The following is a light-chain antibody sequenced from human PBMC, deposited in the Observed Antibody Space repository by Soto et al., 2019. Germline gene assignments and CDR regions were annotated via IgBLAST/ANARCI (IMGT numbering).Light chain of an antibody. V-gene: IGKV4-1*01. J-gene: IGKJ2*01. Sequence: DIVTTQSPDSLAVSLGERATINCKSSQSVSYSSNNKNYLAWYQQKPGQPPKLLIYWASTRESGVPDRFSGSGSGTDFTLTIGSLQAEDVAVYYCQQYYSTPPTFGQGTKLEIK. CDR2: WAS. CDR3: QQYYSTPPT. CDR1: QSVSYSSNNKNY.